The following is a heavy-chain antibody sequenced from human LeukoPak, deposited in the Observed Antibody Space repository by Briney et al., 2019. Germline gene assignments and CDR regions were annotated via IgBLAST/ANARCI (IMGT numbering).Heavy chain of an antibody. D-gene: IGHD2-21*01. CDR3: ASGVWPQNY. CDR2: IYSDGST. Sequence: PGGSLRLSCAASGFTVSGNYMTWVRQAPGKGLECVSLIYSDGSTFYADSVKGRFTISRDNSNNTLYLQMNSLRAEDTAVYYCASGVWPQNYWGQGTLVTVSS. CDR1: GFTVSGNY. V-gene: IGHV3-53*01. J-gene: IGHJ4*02.